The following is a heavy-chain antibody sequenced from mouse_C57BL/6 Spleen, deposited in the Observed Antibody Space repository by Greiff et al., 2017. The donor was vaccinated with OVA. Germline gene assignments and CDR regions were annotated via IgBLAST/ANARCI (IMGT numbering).Heavy chain of an antibody. CDR2: IDPSDSYT. Sequence: VQLQQSGAELVKPGASVKLSCKASGYTFTSYWMQWVKQRPGQGLEWIGEIDPSDSYTNYNQKFKGKATLTVDTSSSTAYMQLSSLTSEDSAVYYGARDYYGSSYGYFDVWGTGTTVTVSS. CDR1: GYTFTSYW. V-gene: IGHV1-50*01. D-gene: IGHD1-1*01. J-gene: IGHJ1*03. CDR3: ARDYYGSSYGYFDV.